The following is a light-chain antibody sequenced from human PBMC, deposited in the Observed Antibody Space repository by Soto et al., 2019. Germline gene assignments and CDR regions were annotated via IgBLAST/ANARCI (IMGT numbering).Light chain of an antibody. CDR3: SSFRSSSTSYV. J-gene: IGLJ1*01. Sequence: QSALTQPASVSGSPVQSITISCTGTSSGIGDSNYVSWYQQHPGKAPKLVIYDVSNRPSGVSNRFSGSKSANTASLTISGLQAEDEADYYCSSFRSSSTSYVFGTGTKVTVL. CDR2: DVS. CDR1: SSGIGDSNY. V-gene: IGLV2-14*03.